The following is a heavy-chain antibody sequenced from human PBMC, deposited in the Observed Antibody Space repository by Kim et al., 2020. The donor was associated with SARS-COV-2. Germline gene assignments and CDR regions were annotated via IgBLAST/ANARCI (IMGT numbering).Heavy chain of an antibody. CDR3: ARTPSYYYGMDV. V-gene: IGHV3-33*01. Sequence: KNDADHVKGRFTISRDNSKNTLYLQMNSLRAEDTAVYYCARTPSYYYGMDVWGQGTTVTVSS. J-gene: IGHJ6*02. CDR2: K.